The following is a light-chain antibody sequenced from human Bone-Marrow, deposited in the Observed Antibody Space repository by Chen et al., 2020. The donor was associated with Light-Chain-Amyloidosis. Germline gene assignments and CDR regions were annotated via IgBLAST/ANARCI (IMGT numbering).Light chain of an antibody. CDR2: DDS. Sequence: SYVLTQPSSVSVAPGQTATLACGGNNIGSTSVHWYQQTPGQAPLLVVYDDSDRPSGIPERWSGSNSGDTATLTISRVEAGDEADYYWQVWERSSDRPVFGGGTKLTVL. CDR3: QVWERSSDRPV. CDR1: NIGSTS. J-gene: IGLJ3*02. V-gene: IGLV3-21*02.